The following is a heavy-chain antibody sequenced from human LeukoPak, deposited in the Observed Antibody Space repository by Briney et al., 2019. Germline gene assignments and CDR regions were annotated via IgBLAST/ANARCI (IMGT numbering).Heavy chain of an antibody. V-gene: IGHV4-38-2*01. CDR3: ATGGEEYSRSGTNGIPYFQH. CDR1: GYSISSGYY. D-gene: IGHD6-6*01. J-gene: IGHJ1*01. CDR2: IYHSGST. Sequence: SETLSLTCAVSGYSISSGYYWGWIRQPPGKGLEWIGSIYHSGSTYYNPSLKSRVTISVDTSKNQFSLKLSSVTAADTAVYYWATGGEEYSRSGTNGIPYFQHWGQGTLVTVPS.